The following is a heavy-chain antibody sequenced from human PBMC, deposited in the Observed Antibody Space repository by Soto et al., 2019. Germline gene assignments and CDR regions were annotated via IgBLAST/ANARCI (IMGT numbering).Heavy chain of an antibody. D-gene: IGHD3-9*01. CDR3: ARGGRLRYFDWATSGSDY. CDR1: GFTFSSYA. CDR2: ISYDGSNK. Sequence: SLRLSCAASGFTFSSYAMHWVRQAPGKGLEWVAVISYDGSNKYYADSVKGRFTISRDNSKNTLYLQMNSLRAEHTAVYYCARGGRLRYFDWATSGSDYWGQGTLVTVSS. V-gene: IGHV3-30-3*01. J-gene: IGHJ4*02.